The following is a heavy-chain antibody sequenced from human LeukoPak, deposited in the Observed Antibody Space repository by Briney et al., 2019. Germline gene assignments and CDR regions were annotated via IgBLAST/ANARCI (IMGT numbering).Heavy chain of an antibody. CDR2: IYYSEST. CDR3: ARDYYYGSVVVPAGANWFDP. J-gene: IGHJ5*02. V-gene: IGHV4-61*08. D-gene: IGHD2-2*01. Sequence: SQTLSLTCTVSGGSISSGGYYWSWIRQPPGKGLEWIGYIYYSESTNYNPSLKSRVTISLDTSKNQFSLRLSSVTAADTAVYYCARDYYYGSVVVPAGANWFDPWGQGTLVTVSS. CDR1: GGSISSGGYY.